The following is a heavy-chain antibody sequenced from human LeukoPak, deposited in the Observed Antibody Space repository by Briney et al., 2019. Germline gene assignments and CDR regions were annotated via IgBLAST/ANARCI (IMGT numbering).Heavy chain of an antibody. J-gene: IGHJ4*02. D-gene: IGHD5-24*01. V-gene: IGHV1-2*06. CDR2: IDPNSGGT. CDR1: GYAFIGYY. Sequence: ASVKVSCKASGYAFIGYYIHWMRQAPGQGLEWMGRIDPNSGGTNYAQKFQGRVTMTRDTSISTAYLELSRLRSDDTAVYYCARRENDYWGQGTLVTVSS. CDR3: ARRENDY.